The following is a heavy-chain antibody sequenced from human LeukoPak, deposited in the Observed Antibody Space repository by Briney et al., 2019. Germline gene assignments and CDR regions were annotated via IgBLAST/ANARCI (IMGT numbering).Heavy chain of an antibody. CDR2: ISYDGSNK. CDR1: GFTFSKYA. J-gene: IGHJ6*02. CDR3: ARDSRISRSHYYGMDV. D-gene: IGHD2/OR15-2a*01. Sequence: GGSLRLSCAASGFTFSKYAMYWVRQAPGKGLEWVAVISYDGSNKYYADSVKGRFTISRDNSKNTLYLQMNGLRAEDTAVYYCARDSRISRSHYYGMDVWGQGTTVTVSS. V-gene: IGHV3-30-3*01.